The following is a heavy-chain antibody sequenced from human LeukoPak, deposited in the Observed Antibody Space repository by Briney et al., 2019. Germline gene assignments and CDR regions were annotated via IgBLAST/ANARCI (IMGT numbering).Heavy chain of an antibody. D-gene: IGHD2-15*01. CDR3: ARSIVVVVAATHYYYGMDV. Sequence: GSSVKVSCKASGGTFSSYAIRWVRQAPGQGLEWMGGIIPIFVTANYAQKFQGRVTITADKSTSTAYMELSSLRSEDTAVYYCARSIVVVVAATHYYYGMDVWGKGTTVTVSS. J-gene: IGHJ6*04. CDR1: GGTFSSYA. CDR2: IIPIFVTA. V-gene: IGHV1-69*06.